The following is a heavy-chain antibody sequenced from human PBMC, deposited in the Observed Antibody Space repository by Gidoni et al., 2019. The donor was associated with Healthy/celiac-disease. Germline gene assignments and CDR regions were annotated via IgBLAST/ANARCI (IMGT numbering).Heavy chain of an antibody. J-gene: IGHJ4*02. D-gene: IGHD3-16*02. CDR2: IYWDDDK. V-gene: IGHV2-5*02. CDR1: GFSLSTSGVV. CDR3: AHRVHLGELSLPSYPYYFDY. Sequence: QITLKESGPTLVKPTQTLTLTCTFSGFSLSTSGVVVGWIRQPPGKALEWLALIYWDDDKRYSPSLKSRLTITKDTSKNQVVLTMTNMDPVDTATYYCAHRVHLGELSLPSYPYYFDYWGQGTLVTVSS.